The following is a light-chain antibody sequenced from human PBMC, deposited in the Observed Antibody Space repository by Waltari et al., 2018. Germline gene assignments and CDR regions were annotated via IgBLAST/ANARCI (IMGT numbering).Light chain of an antibody. CDR1: NIGSRS. CDR2: DDT. CDR3: QLWDSTTDVV. Sequence: SYFLTQTPSGSVAPGQTARITCGGNNIGSRSVQWYQQKPRQAPALVIYDDTARPSWIPQRFSGSNSGNTATLIINKVEVGDEADYYCQLWDSTTDVVFGAGTRLTVL. V-gene: IGLV3-21*02. J-gene: IGLJ2*01.